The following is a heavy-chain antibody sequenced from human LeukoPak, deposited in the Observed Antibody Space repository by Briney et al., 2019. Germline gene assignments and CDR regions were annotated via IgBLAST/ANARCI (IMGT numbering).Heavy chain of an antibody. D-gene: IGHD3-22*01. Sequence: PSETLSLICTVSGASVSSGSSYWSWIRQPPGKGREWFGYIDYSGTTNYHPSPNSPATISVDTSKNHFSLKLSSVTAADTAVYYCARGSGYYYPYFDYWGQGALVTVSS. J-gene: IGHJ4*02. CDR2: IDYSGTT. CDR1: GASVSSGSSY. CDR3: ARGSGYYYPYFDY. V-gene: IGHV4-61*03.